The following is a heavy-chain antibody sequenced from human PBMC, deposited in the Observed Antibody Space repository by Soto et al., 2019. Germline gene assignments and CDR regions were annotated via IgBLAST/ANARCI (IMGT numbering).Heavy chain of an antibody. J-gene: IGHJ6*02. CDR1: GFTFSSYS. D-gene: IGHD3-9*01. V-gene: IGHV3-21*01. CDR2: ISSSSSYI. CDR3: ARDGADILTGYYYYHAMDV. Sequence: PGGSLRLACAASGFTFSSYSMNWVRQAPGKGLEWVSSISSSSSYIYYADSVKGRFTISRDNAKNSLYLQMNSLRAEDTAVYYCARDGADILTGYYYYHAMDVCGQGTTVTVSS.